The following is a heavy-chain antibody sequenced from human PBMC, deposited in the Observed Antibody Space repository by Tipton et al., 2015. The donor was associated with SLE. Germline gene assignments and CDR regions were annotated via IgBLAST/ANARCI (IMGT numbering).Heavy chain of an antibody. V-gene: IGHV1-46*01. D-gene: IGHD2-15*01. Sequence: QLVQSGAEVQKSGASVKVSCKASGYTFTSYYIHWVRQAPGQGLEWMGIIKPSIGNTDYAQKFLGRVSMTWGTSTSTVYMELSSLKSDDTAVYYCAREQNGGSFDYWGQGTLVSASS. CDR2: IKPSIGNT. J-gene: IGHJ4*02. CDR3: AREQNGGSFDY. CDR1: GYTFTSYY.